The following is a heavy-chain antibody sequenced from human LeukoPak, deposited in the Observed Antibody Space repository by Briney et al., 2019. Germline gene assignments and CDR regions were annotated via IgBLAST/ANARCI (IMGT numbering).Heavy chain of an antibody. CDR1: GFTFSSYG. CDR2: ISPDGNEK. D-gene: IGHD1-26*01. J-gene: IGHJ4*02. V-gene: IGHV3-30*18. CDR3: AKVGIVGATNDDY. Sequence: GGSLRLSCAASGFTFSSYGMHWVRQAPGKGLEWVAVISPDGNEKYYTDSMKGRFTISRDNSKNTLSLQMDSLRAEDTAVYYCAKVGIVGATNDDYWGQGTLVTVSS.